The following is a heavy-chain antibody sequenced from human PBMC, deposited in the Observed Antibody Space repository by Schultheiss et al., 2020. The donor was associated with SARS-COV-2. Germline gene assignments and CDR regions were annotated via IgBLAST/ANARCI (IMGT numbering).Heavy chain of an antibody. CDR1: GFTFSSYA. V-gene: IGHV3-33*01. CDR2: IWYDGSNK. D-gene: IGHD2-2*01. Sequence: GGSLRLSCAASGFTFSSYAMHWVRQAPGKGLEWVAVIWYDGSNKYYADSVKGRFTISRDNAKNSLYLQMNSLRAEDTAVYYCARELSVVPAAAGDLGYWGQGTLVTVSS. CDR3: ARELSVVPAAAGDLGY. J-gene: IGHJ4*02.